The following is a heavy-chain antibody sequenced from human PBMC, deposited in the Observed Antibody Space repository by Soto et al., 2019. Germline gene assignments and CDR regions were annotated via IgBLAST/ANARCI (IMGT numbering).Heavy chain of an antibody. J-gene: IGHJ4*02. CDR2: ITSSGSEV. D-gene: IGHD6-19*01. V-gene: IGHV3-23*01. Sequence: VQLLESGGGLVQPGGSLRLSCAASGFTFSGSAMTWVRQAPGKWLEYVSSITSSGSEVFHAAPVKGRFTLSRDNSKNMLYLHMNSLRAEDTAVYYCAQEWYDSGWYWDSWGQGALVTVSS. CDR3: AQEWYDSGWYWDS. CDR1: GFTFSGSA.